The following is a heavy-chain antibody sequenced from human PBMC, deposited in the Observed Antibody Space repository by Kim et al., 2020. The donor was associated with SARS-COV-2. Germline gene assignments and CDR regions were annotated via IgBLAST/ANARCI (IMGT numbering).Heavy chain of an antibody. D-gene: IGHD6-19*01. J-gene: IGHJ6*04. V-gene: IGHV3-21*01. CDR2: ITFGSDKM. CDR3: VRGPQCTRTTFHYNGLVV. CDR1: GFTFSTFT. Sequence: GGSLRLSCAASGFTFSTFTMNWVRQAPGKGLEWVSSITFGSDKMYYADSVKGRFTISRDTAKNSLYLQMNSLRVEDSALYYCVRGPQCTRTTFHYNGLVVWRKGTTVPVPS.